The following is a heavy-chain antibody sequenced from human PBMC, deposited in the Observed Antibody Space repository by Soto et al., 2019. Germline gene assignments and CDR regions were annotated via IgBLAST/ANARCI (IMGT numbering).Heavy chain of an antibody. Sequence: ASVKVSCKASGYTFTSYAMHWVRQAPGQRLEWMGWINAGNGNTKYSQKFQGRVTITRDTSASTAYMELSSLRSEDTAVYYCARDLYYYDSSGYYYKRLFQHWGQGTLVTVSS. V-gene: IGHV1-3*01. D-gene: IGHD3-22*01. CDR1: GYTFTSYA. CDR3: ARDLYYYDSSGYYYKRLFQH. CDR2: INAGNGNT. J-gene: IGHJ1*01.